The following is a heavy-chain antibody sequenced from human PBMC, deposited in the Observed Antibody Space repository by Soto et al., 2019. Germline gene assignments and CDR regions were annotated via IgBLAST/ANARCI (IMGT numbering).Heavy chain of an antibody. D-gene: IGHD6-25*01. CDR2: IFQTGGT. CDR3: ARVFSSGSGWMYYFDF. CDR1: SDSIAGENW. Sequence: QVQLQESGPGLVKPSETLSLTCTVSSDSIAGENWWSLVRQPPGMGLEWIGEIFQTGGTNYNPSLKSRVTMEVDKSKNQFSLKLSSATAADTAVYYCARVFSSGSGWMYYFDFWGQGTLVSVSS. J-gene: IGHJ4*02. V-gene: IGHV4-4*02.